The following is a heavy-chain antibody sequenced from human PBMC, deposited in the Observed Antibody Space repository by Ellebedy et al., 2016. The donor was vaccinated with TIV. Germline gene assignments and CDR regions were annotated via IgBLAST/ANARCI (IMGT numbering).Heavy chain of an antibody. CDR3: ARHMTLTLTPPGLPID. CDR1: GYSFTRYW. CDR2: IYPGDSDS. J-gene: IGHJ4*02. V-gene: IGHV5-51*01. Sequence: GESLKISCKVSGYSFTRYWIAWVRQMPGTGLEWMGTIYPGDSDSRYSPSFRGQVTISADKSISTAYLQWTSLKASDTAIYFCARHMTLTLTPPGLPIDWGQGTLVTVSS. D-gene: IGHD4-11*01.